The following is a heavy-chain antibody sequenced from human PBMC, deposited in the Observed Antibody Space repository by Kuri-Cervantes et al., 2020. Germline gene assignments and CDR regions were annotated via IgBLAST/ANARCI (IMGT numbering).Heavy chain of an antibody. V-gene: IGHV3-33*06. CDR2: IWYDGSNK. J-gene: IGHJ5*02. D-gene: IGHD1-7*01. CDR3: AKDQYNWNYISVYNWFDP. CDR1: GFTFSSYS. Sequence: GGSLRLSCAASGFTFSSYSMNWVRQAPGKGLEWVAVIWYDGSNKYYADSVKGRFTISRDNSKNTLYLQMNSLRAEDTAVYYCAKDQYNWNYISVYNWFDPWGQGTLVTVSS.